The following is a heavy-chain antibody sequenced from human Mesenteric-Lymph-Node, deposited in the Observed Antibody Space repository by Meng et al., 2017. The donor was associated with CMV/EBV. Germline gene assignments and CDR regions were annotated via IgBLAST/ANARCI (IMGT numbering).Heavy chain of an antibody. CDR2: IFSHDEK. CDR1: GFSLSNARMG. J-gene: IGHJ5*02. D-gene: IGHD2-15*01. Sequence: SGPTLVKPTETLTLICTVSGFSLSNARMGVSWIRQPPGKALEWLAHIFSHDEKSYSTSLKSRLTISKDTSKSQVVLTMTNMDPVDTATYYCARIPTYCSGGSCYSAPVNWFDPWGQGTLVTVSS. V-gene: IGHV2-26*01. CDR3: ARIPTYCSGGSCYSAPVNWFDP.